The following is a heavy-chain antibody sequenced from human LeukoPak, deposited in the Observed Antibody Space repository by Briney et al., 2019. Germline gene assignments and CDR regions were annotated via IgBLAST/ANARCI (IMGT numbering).Heavy chain of an antibody. CDR3: ASSAYYYDSSFRY. J-gene: IGHJ4*02. D-gene: IGHD3-22*01. CDR2: IYYSGST. CDR1: GGSISSYY. Sequence: ASETLSLTCTVSGGSISSYYWSWIRQPPGKGLEWIGYIYYSGSTNYNPSLKSRVTISVDTSKNQFSLKLSSVTAADTAVDYCASSAYYYDSSFRYWGQGTLVTVSS. V-gene: IGHV4-59*01.